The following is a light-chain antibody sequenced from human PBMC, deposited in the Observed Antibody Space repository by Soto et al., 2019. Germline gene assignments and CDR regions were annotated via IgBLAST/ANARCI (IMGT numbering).Light chain of an antibody. Sequence: EIEVYEVPCRRRRYKGARATLSCRASQRVSSNYLAWYQQKPGQAPKLLIYGASNMATGIPDRFSGSGSGTDFTLTIATLQPEDVGIYYLPQCQATPLTFGQGTLPEVK. V-gene: IGKV3-20*01. CDR1: QRVSSNY. J-gene: IGKJ5*01. CDR2: GAS. CDR3: PQCQATPLT.